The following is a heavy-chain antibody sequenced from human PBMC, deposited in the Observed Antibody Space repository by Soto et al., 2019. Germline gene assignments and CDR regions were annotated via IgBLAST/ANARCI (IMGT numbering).Heavy chain of an antibody. CDR2: INHSGST. D-gene: IGHD3-10*01. CDR1: GGSFSGYY. J-gene: IGHJ4*02. Sequence: SETLSLTCAVYGGSFSGYYWSWIRQPPGKGLEWIGEINHSGSTNYNPSLKSRVTISVDTSKNQFSLKLSSVTAADTAVYYCASLYGSGSYSALGYYWGQGTLVTVSS. V-gene: IGHV4-34*01. CDR3: ASLYGSGSYSALGYY.